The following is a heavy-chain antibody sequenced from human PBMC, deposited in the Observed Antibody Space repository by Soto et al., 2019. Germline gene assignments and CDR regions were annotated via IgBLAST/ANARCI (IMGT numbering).Heavy chain of an antibody. CDR1: GFTFSSYA. D-gene: IGHD2-2*01. J-gene: IGHJ6*02. V-gene: IGHV3-23*01. CDR2: ISGSGGST. Sequence: GGSLRLSCAASGFTFSSYAMSWVRQAPGKGLEWVSAISGSGGSTYYADSVKGRFTISRDNSKNTLYLQMNSLRAEDTAVYYCAKDYETDVVVPAATHYYYGMDVWGQGTTVTVSS. CDR3: AKDYETDVVVPAATHYYYGMDV.